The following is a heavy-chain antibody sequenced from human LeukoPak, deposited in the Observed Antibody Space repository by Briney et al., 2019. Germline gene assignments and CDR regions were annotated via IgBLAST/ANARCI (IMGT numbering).Heavy chain of an antibody. CDR2: INHSGYT. V-gene: IGHV4-34*01. J-gene: IGHJ4*02. CDR1: GASFDDYY. D-gene: IGHD4-17*01. CDR3: TRMTTGHDY. Sequence: NPSETLSLTCGVSGASFDDYYWSWVRQTPGKGLEWLGEINHSGYTNDSPPLKSRVTLSIDTSRKQFPLNLRSVTVADAGIYYCTRMTTGHDYWGQGTLVTVSS.